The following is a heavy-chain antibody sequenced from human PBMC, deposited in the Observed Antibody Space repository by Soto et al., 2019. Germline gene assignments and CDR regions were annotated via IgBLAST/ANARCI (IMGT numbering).Heavy chain of an antibody. D-gene: IGHD1-26*01. Sequence: GGSLRLSCAASGFTFSSYSMNWVRQAPGKGLEWVSSISSSSSNIYYADSVKGRFTISRDNAKNSLYLQMNSLRAEDTAVYYCARGMVGATMAFYYYYGMDVWGQGTTVTVSS. V-gene: IGHV3-21*01. CDR1: GFTFSSYS. J-gene: IGHJ6*02. CDR3: ARGMVGATMAFYYYYGMDV. CDR2: ISSSSSNI.